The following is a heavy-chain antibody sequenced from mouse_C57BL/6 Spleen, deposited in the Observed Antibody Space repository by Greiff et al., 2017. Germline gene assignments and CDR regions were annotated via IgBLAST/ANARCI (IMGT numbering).Heavy chain of an antibody. CDR1: GYAFSSSG. V-gene: IGHV1-82*01. Sequence: QVQLQQSGPELVKPGASVKISCKASGYAFSSSGMNWVKQRPVKGLEWIGRIYPGDGDTDYNGKFKGKATLTADKSSSTAYMQLSSLTSEDSAVYFCATAVVGSFYAMDYWGQGTSVTVSS. CDR3: ATAVVGSFYAMDY. CDR2: IYPGDGDT. D-gene: IGHD1-1*01. J-gene: IGHJ4*01.